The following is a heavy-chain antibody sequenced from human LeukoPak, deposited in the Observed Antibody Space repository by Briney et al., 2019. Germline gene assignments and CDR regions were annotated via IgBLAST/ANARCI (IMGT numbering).Heavy chain of an antibody. V-gene: IGHV4-39*07. Sequence: SGTLSLTCTVSGGSLSSRRYYWGWIPPPPGKGLGWVGGIYYSGSTNYNPSLKSRVTISVDTSKNQFSLKLSSVTAADTAVYYCARVPGGSSTSDGFDYWGQGTLVTVSS. CDR1: GGSLSSRRYY. CDR2: IYYSGST. CDR3: ARVPGGSSTSDGFDY. D-gene: IGHD2-2*01. J-gene: IGHJ4*02.